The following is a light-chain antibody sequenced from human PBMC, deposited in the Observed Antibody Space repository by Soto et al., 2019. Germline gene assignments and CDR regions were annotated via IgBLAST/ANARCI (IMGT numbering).Light chain of an antibody. CDR2: DAS. CDR3: QQYNSSPLT. CDR1: QTISSC. V-gene: IGKV1-5*03. Sequence: IQMSQSPSTLSGSVGDRVTITCRASQTISSCFAWYQQKPGKAPKLLIYDASTLESGVPSRFSGSGSGTEFTLTISRLQPEDFATYYCQQYNSSPLTFGQGTKVDIK. J-gene: IGKJ1*01.